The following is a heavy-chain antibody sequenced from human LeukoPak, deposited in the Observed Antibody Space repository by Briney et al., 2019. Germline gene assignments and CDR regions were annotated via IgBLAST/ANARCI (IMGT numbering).Heavy chain of an antibody. D-gene: IGHD3-3*01. V-gene: IGHV3-23*01. CDR3: AKDKRFLEWLLYTGHSDY. J-gene: IGHJ4*02. CDR2: ISGSGGST. Sequence: VRSLRLSCAASGFTFSSYAMSWVRQAPGKGLEWVSAISGSGGSTYYADPVKGRFTISRDNSKNTLYLQMNSLRAEDTAVYYCAKDKRFLEWLLYTGHSDYWGQGTLVTVSS. CDR1: GFTFSSYA.